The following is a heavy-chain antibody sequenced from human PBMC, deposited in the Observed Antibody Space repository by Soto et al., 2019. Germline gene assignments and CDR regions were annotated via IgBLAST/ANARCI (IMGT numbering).Heavy chain of an antibody. V-gene: IGHV3-23*01. D-gene: IGHD3-10*01. Sequence: GGSLRLSCAASGFTFSPYAMSLVRQAPGKGLECVSSISGSGGSTNYADSVKGRFTVSRDNSKRTLSLQMNSLREEDTAIYYCAKGLRRLLRTQYYYGLDVWGRGTTVTVSS. CDR2: ISGSGGST. J-gene: IGHJ6*02. CDR3: AKGLRRLLRTQYYYGLDV. CDR1: GFTFSPYA.